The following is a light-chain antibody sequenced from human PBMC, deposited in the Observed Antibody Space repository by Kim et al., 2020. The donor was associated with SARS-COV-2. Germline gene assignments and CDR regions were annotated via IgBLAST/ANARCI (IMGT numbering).Light chain of an antibody. V-gene: IGLV6-57*03. CDR1: RGFSASDY. J-gene: IGLJ3*02. Sequence: GKTVTSPCTRTRGFSASDYVQWYQQRPGSAPTTVIYEDNLRPSGVPDRFSGSIDSSSNTASLTISGLETEDEADYYCQSFAGSAWVFGGGTKLTVL. CDR2: EDN. CDR3: QSFAGSAWV.